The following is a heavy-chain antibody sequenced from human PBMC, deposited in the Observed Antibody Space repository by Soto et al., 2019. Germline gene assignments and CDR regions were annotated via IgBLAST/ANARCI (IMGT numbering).Heavy chain of an antibody. V-gene: IGHV1-2*04. J-gene: IGHJ6*03. CDR3: ARGSVVVTATNYYMDV. CDR2: INPNSGGT. D-gene: IGHD2-21*02. Sequence: ASVKVSCKASGYTFTGYYMHWVRQAPGQGLEWMGWINPNSGGTNYAQKFQGWVTMTRDTSISTAYMELSRLRSDDTAVYYCARGSVVVTATNYYMDVWGKGTTVTVSS. CDR1: GYTFTGYY.